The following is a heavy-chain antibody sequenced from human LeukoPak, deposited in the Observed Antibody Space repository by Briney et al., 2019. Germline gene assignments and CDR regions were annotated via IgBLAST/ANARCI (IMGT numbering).Heavy chain of an antibody. CDR2: IHYTGST. CDR3: ARGGYYGSGNDFRFDP. CDR1: GGSISSYY. Sequence: SETLSLTCTVSGGSISSYYWSWIRQPPGKGLECIGYIHYTGSTNYNASLKSRVTISVDTSKNQFSLKLNSATAADTAVYYCARGGYYGSGNDFRFDPWGQGTLVTVSS. D-gene: IGHD3-10*01. J-gene: IGHJ5*02. V-gene: IGHV4-59*01.